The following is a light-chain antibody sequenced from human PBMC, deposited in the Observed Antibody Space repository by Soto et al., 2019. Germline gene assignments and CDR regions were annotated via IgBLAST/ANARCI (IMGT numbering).Light chain of an antibody. CDR2: DVT. CDR1: SSDVGGFDY. CDR3: SSFTSRTTLL. J-gene: IGLJ2*01. V-gene: IGLV2-14*03. Sequence: QSVLTQPASVSGSPGQSITISCTGTSSDVGGFDYVSWYQQHPGKAPKLMIYDVTDRPSGVSDRFSGSKSGNTASLTISGLQTEYEADYYCSSFTSRTTLLFGGGTKLTVL.